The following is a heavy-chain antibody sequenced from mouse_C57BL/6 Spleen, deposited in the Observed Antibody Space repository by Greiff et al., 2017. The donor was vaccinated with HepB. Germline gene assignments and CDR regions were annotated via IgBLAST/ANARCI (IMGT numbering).Heavy chain of an antibody. CDR3: ARGYAMDY. J-gene: IGHJ4*01. CDR1: GFTFSDYY. CDR2: INYDGSST. Sequence: EVKVVESEGGLVQPGRSMKLSCTASGFTFSDYYMAWVRQVPEKGLEWVANINYDGSSTYYLDSLKSRFIISRDNAKNILYLQMSSLKSEDTATYYCARGYAMDYWGQGTSVTVSS. V-gene: IGHV5-16*01.